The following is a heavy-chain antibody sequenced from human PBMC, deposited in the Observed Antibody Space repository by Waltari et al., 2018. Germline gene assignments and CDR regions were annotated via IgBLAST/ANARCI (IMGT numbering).Heavy chain of an antibody. V-gene: IGHV3-30*13. CDR2: ISYDGHNK. CDR1: GFNFSTFG. D-gene: IGHD4-17*01. J-gene: IGHJ6*02. Sequence: QVQLKQSGGGVVQPGGSVRLSCAASGFNFSTFGMHWVRQAPGKGLQWVAVISYDGHNKDYEASVSGRLTVSRDNIKKSLYLQLSGLRVEDTAVYFCTLTTDPLDVWGQGAMVTVSS. CDR3: TLTTDPLDV.